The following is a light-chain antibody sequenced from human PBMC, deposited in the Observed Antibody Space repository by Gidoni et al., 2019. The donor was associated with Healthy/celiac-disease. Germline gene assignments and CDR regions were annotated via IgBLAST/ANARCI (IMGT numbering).Light chain of an antibody. CDR1: QGISNY. J-gene: IGKJ4*01. CDR3: QKYNSAPLT. CDR2: DAS. V-gene: IGKV1-27*01. Sequence: DIQMTQSPSSLSASVGDRVTITCGASQGISNYLAWYQQKPGKVPKLLIYDASTLQSGVPSRFSGSGSGTDFTLTISSLQHEDVATYYCQKYNSAPLTFGGGTKVEIK.